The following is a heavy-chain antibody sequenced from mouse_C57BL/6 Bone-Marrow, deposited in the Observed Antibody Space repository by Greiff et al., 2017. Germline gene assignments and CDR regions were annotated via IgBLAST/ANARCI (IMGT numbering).Heavy chain of an antibody. V-gene: IGHV10-3*01. D-gene: IGHD4-1*01. CDR2: IRSKSSNYAT. Sequence: EVQLVESGGGLVQPKGSLKLSCAASGFTFNTYAMHWVRQAPGKGLEWVARIRSKSSNYATYYADSVKDRFTISRDDSQSMLYLQMNNLKTEDTAMYYCVRDKTGEYYYAMDYWGQGTSVTVSS. CDR3: VRDKTGEYYYAMDY. CDR1: GFTFNTYA. J-gene: IGHJ4*01.